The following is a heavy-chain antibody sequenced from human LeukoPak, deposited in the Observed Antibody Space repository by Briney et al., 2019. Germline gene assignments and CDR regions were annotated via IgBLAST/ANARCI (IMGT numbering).Heavy chain of an antibody. Sequence: GGSLRLSCAASGFTFDDYTFHWVRQVPGKGLEWVSLITWDGGTTYYADSVKGRFTISRDNSKNSVYLQMNSLRTEDTALYYCTKDRYCTTTSCPLDYWGQGTLVTVSS. CDR3: TKDRYCTTTSCPLDY. CDR2: ITWDGGTT. CDR1: GFTFDDYT. V-gene: IGHV3-43*01. D-gene: IGHD2-2*01. J-gene: IGHJ4*02.